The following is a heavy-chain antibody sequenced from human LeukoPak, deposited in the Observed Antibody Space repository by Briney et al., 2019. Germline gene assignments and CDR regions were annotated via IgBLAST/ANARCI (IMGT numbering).Heavy chain of an antibody. J-gene: IGHJ4*02. CDR1: GGSISSGSYY. Sequence: SETLSLTCAVSGGSISSGSYYWTWIRQPAGKGLEWIGRIYTSGSTNYNPSLKSRVTISLDTSKNRFSLRLSSVTAADTAVYYCARGPGYYGSGSYPSVYWGQGTLVTVSS. CDR2: IYTSGST. CDR3: ARGPGYYGSGSYPSVY. V-gene: IGHV4-61*02. D-gene: IGHD3-10*01.